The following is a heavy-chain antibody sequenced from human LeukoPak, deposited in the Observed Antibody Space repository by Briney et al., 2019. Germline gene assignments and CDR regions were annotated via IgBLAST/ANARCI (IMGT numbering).Heavy chain of an antibody. CDR2: INLSGST. J-gene: IGHJ5*02. CDR3: ARVGITIFGVKTWFDP. D-gene: IGHD3-3*01. CDR1: GGSFSGYY. Sequence: SETLSLTCAVYGGSFSGYYWSWIRQPLGKGLEWIGEINLSGSTNYNPSLKSRVTISVDTSKNQFSLKLSSVTAADTAVYYCARVGITIFGVKTWFDPWGQGTLVTVSS. V-gene: IGHV4-34*01.